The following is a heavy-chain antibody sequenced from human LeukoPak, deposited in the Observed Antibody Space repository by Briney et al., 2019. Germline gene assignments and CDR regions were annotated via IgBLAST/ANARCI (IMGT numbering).Heavy chain of an antibody. J-gene: IGHJ6*02. D-gene: IGHD3-9*01. CDR2: ITNGGSTI. V-gene: IGHV3-11*01. CDR1: GFTFSDYN. CDR3: ARSIGLTGGGVDV. Sequence: GGSLRLSCAASGFTFSDYNMNWVRQAPGKGREWASYITNGGSTIHHADSVKGRFTISRDKEKKTLYLQMNSLRAEDMAVYYCARSIGLTGGGVDVWGQGTTVTVSS.